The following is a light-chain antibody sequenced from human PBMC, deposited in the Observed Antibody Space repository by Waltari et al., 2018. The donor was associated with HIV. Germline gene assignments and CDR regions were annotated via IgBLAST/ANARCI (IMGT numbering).Light chain of an antibody. CDR1: SSDVGGYNY. J-gene: IGLJ2*01. Sequence: QSALTQPASVSGSPGQSITISCPGTSSDVGGYNYVSWYHHHPGKAPKPTIYEVSNRPSGVSNRFSGSKSDNTASLTISGLQAEDEADYYCSSYTSSSTLVFGGGTKLTVL. V-gene: IGLV2-14*01. CDR2: EVS. CDR3: SSYTSSSTLV.